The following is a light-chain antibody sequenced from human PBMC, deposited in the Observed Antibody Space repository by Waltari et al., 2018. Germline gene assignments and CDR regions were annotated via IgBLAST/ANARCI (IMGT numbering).Light chain of an antibody. Sequence: SYELTQPPSVSVSPGQTATITCSGDKLSSKYVSWYQQKPGQSPVLVIYQDSTPLSGFSGSTSGNTATLTIGGTQAVDEADYYCQTWDNNTVVFGGGTKLSVL. CDR3: QTWDNNTVV. CDR1: KLSSKY. CDR2: QDS. J-gene: IGLJ3*02. V-gene: IGLV3-1*01.